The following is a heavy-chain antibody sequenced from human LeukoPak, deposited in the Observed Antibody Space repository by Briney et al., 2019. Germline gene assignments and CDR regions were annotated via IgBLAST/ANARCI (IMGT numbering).Heavy chain of an antibody. CDR2: IYTSGST. V-gene: IGHV4-59*10. Sequence: SETLSLTCAVYGGSFSGYYWSWIRQPAGKGLEWIGRIYTSGSTNYNPSLKSRVTMSVDTSKKQFSLKLSSVTAADTAVYYCARSGSYYVSIVDYWGQGTLVTVSS. D-gene: IGHD1-26*01. J-gene: IGHJ4*02. CDR3: ARSGSYYVSIVDY. CDR1: GGSFSGYY.